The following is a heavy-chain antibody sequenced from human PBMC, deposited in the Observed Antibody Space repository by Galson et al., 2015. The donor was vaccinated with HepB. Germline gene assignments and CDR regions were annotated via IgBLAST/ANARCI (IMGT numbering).Heavy chain of an antibody. CDR2: IISKTSDYGT. D-gene: IGHD5-12*01. Sequence: ALRPSCAASGVTVSGSAIQRGRQASGEGAEWVGRIISKTSDYGTSYVPSLEGRFTISRDDAKNMAYLHMKSLKTDDTAVYYFIRLGDFSGYSSRWGQGTLVTVSS. V-gene: IGHV3-73*01. CDR1: GVTVSGSA. CDR3: IRLGDFSGYSSR. J-gene: IGHJ4*02.